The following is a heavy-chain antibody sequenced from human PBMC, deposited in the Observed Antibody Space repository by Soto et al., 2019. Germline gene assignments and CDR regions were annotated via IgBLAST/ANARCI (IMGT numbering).Heavy chain of an antibody. CDR2: INHSGST. J-gene: IGHJ5*02. V-gene: IGHV4-34*09. D-gene: IGHD3-22*01. Sequence: SETLSLTCAVYGGSLSGYYWTWIRQPQGTGLEWIGEINHSGSTNYNPSLKIRVTISVYTSKNQFSLELSSVTAADTAVYYCASIYDSSGYYYGNNWFDPWGQGTLVTVS. CDR3: ASIYDSSGYYYGNNWFDP. CDR1: GGSLSGYY.